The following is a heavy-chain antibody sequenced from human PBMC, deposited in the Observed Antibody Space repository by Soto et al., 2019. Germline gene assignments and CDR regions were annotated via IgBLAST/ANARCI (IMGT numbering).Heavy chain of an antibody. CDR2: ISDTGAST. CDR3: AKWRCSGCAWYFVN. V-gene: IGHV3-23*01. J-gene: IGHJ4*02. Sequence: PGGSLRLSRAASGFTFKESAMNWVRQAPGKGLEWVASISDTGASTWYAESVRGRLSISRDNSKNTLYLQMNSLRGEDTAVYYCAKWRCSGCAWYFVNWCQATLATVSS. D-gene: IGHD6-19*01. CDR1: GFTFKESA.